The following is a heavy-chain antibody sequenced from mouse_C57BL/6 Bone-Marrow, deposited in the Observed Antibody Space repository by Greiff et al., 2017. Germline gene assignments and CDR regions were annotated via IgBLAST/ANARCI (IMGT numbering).Heavy chain of an antibody. V-gene: IGHV1-61*01. CDR2: IYPSDSET. CDR3: ARSLLRYHYYAMDY. Sequence: VQLQQSGAELVRPGSSVKLSCKASGYTFTSYWMDWVKQRPGQGLEWIGNIYPSDSETHYNQKFKDKATLTVDKSSSTAYMQLSSLTSEDSAVYYCARSLLRYHYYAMDYWGQGTSVTVSS. D-gene: IGHD1-1*01. J-gene: IGHJ4*01. CDR1: GYTFTSYW.